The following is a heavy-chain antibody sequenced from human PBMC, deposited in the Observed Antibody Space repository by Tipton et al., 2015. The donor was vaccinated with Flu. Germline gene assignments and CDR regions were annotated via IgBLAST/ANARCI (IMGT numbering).Heavy chain of an antibody. CDR1: GYSFSTYW. CDR3: ARTYLDSEGFFLLHPFDV. Sequence: QLVQSGAEVKKSGESLKISCKGSGYSFSTYWIGWVRQMPGKGLEWMGIIYPGDSDTRYSPSFEGQVTFSADKSISTAYLQWSSLKASDTAMYFCARTYLDSEGFFLLHPFDVWGQGAVVTVSS. J-gene: IGHJ3*01. D-gene: IGHD3-3*01. V-gene: IGHV5-51*01. CDR2: IYPGDSDT.